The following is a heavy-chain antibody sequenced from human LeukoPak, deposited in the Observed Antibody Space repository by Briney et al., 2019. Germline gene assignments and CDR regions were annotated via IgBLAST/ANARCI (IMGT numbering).Heavy chain of an antibody. J-gene: IGHJ4*02. Sequence: GGSLRLSCAAYGFTFSSYAMSWVRQAPGKGLEWVSAISGSGGSTYYADSVKGRFTISRDNSKNTLYLQMNSLRAEDTAVYYCAKFHVLLWFGELTYWGQGTLVTVSS. CDR2: ISGSGGST. D-gene: IGHD3-10*01. V-gene: IGHV3-23*01. CDR1: GFTFSSYA. CDR3: AKFHVLLWFGELTY.